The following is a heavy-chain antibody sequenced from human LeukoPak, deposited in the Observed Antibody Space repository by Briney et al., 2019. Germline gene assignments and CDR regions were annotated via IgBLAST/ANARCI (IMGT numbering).Heavy chain of an antibody. Sequence: SVKVSCKTSGFTFSNSAIQWVRQARGQRLEWIGWIGVGGGNTNYAQRFQDRVTITRDMSTSTAYMELNSLRSEDTAVYYCARDKPHYDILTGYSHDAFDIWGQGTMVTVSS. D-gene: IGHD3-9*01. J-gene: IGHJ3*02. CDR3: ARDKPHYDILTGYSHDAFDI. V-gene: IGHV1-58*02. CDR2: IGVGGGNT. CDR1: GFTFSNSA.